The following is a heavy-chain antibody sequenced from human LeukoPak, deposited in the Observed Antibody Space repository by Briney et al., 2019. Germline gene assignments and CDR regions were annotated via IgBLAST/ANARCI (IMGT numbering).Heavy chain of an antibody. CDR2: INWNGGST. CDR1: GFAVSSNY. J-gene: IGHJ6*03. CDR3: ASFGVRGVIRGVTYYMDV. D-gene: IGHD3-10*01. Sequence: PGGSLRLSCAASGFAVSSNYMSWVRQAPGKGLEWVSGINWNGGSTGYADSVKGRFTISRDNAKNSLYLQMNSLRAEDTALYYCASFGVRGVIRGVTYYMDVWGKGTTVTVSS. V-gene: IGHV3-20*04.